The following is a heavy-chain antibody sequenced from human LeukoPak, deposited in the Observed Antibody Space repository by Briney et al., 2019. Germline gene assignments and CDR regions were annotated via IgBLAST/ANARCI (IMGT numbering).Heavy chain of an antibody. D-gene: IGHD2-21*01. J-gene: IGHJ4*02. CDR3: AREEYGGYFDY. V-gene: IGHV1-46*01. CDR2: INPTGTGT. CDR1: GYTFTNYY. Sequence: ASVKVSCKASGYTFTNYYIHWVRQAPGQGLEWMGLINPTGTGTNYAQKFRGRVTMTRDTSTTTVYMELSSLTAEDTAVYYCAREEYGGYFDYWGQGTLVTVSS.